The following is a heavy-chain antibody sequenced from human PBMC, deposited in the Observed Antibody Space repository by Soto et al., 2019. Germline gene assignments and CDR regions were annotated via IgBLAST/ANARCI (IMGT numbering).Heavy chain of an antibody. CDR2: LSFDGSNK. J-gene: IGHJ4*02. CDR1: GFTFSNSA. CDR3: ATAAAISDY. D-gene: IGHD6-13*01. V-gene: IGHV3-30-3*01. Sequence: QVQLVESGGGVVQPGRSLTLSCAASGFTFSNSAMHWVRQAPGKGLEWVAILSFDGSNKYYADSVKGRFTISRDNSKNTLYLQMVSLRTEDSAVYYCATAAAISDYWGQGTLVTVS.